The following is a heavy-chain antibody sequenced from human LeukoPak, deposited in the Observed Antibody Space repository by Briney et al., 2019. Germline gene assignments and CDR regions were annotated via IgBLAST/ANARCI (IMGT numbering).Heavy chain of an antibody. CDR3: ARDSCFHY. V-gene: IGHV3-53*01. J-gene: IGHJ4*02. D-gene: IGHD1-1*01. CDR2: IYSDGST. Sequence: PGGSLRLSCAASGFAVSSYYMSWVRQAPGKGLQWVSVIYSDGSTYYADSVKGRFTISRDNSKNTLYLQMNSLRAEDTAVYYCARDSCFHYWGQGTLVTVSS. CDR1: GFAVSSYY.